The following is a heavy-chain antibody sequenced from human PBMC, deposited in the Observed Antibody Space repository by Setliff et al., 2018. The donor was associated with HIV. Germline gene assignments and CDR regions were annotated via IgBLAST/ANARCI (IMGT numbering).Heavy chain of an antibody. CDR1: GGSINRSNYY. CDR3: ARQTWEYYDTLTGYYRSPKNFDS. Sequence: PSETLSLTCTVPGGSINRSNYYWGWIRQPPGKGLEWIGTISYTGSTYYDLSLKSRVTISLDTSKNQFFLKLSSVTAPDTAIYYCARQTWEYYDTLTGYYRSPKNFDSWGQGTQVTVSS. D-gene: IGHD3-9*01. CDR2: ISYTGST. J-gene: IGHJ4*02. V-gene: IGHV4-39*01.